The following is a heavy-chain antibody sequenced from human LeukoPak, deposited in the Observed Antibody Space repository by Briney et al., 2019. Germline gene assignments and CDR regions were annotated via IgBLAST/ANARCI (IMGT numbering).Heavy chain of an antibody. J-gene: IGHJ4*02. CDR2: ISISGDFI. CDR1: GFTFSSYN. D-gene: IGHD4-17*01. V-gene: IGHV3-21*01. CDR3: VKEGTVTLDY. Sequence: GGSLRLSCAASGFTFSSYNMKWVRQAPGRGLECVSSISISGDFIYYADSVEGRFTISRDNAKNSLYLQMNSQRAEDTAVYYCVKEGTVTLDYWGQGTLVTVSS.